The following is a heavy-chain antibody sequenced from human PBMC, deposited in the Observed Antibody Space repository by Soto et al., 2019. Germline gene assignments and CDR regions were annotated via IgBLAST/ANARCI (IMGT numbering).Heavy chain of an antibody. CDR1: GFTFSSYA. V-gene: IGHV3-23*01. Sequence: GGSLRLSCAASGFTFSSYAMSWVRQAPGKGLEWVSAISGSGGSTYYADSVKGRFTISRDNSKNTLYLQMNSLRAEDTAVYYCAKDSQPPSPYSSSWPPYDYWGQGTLVTVSS. J-gene: IGHJ4*02. CDR2: ISGSGGST. CDR3: AKDSQPPSPYSSSWPPYDY. D-gene: IGHD6-13*01.